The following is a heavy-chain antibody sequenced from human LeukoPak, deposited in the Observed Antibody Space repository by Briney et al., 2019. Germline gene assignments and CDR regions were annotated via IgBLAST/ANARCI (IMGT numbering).Heavy chain of an antibody. V-gene: IGHV3-7*01. CDR3: ARDLSPYCSGSTCSLGDY. D-gene: IGHD2-15*01. CDR2: IKQDGSEK. J-gene: IGHJ4*02. CDR1: GFTFSSYW. Sequence: GGSLRLSCAASGFTFSSYWMSWVRQAPGKGLEWVANIKQDGSEKYYVDSVKGRFTISRDNAKNSLYLQMNSLRAEDTAVYYRARDLSPYCSGSTCSLGDYWGQGTLVTVSS.